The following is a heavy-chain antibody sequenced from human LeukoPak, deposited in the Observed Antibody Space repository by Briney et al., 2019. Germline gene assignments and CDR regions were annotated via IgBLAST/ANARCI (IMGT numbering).Heavy chain of an antibody. J-gene: IGHJ6*02. CDR1: GGSISSYY. D-gene: IGHD2-15*01. CDR2: IYTSGST. V-gene: IGHV4-4*07. Sequence: SGTLSLTCTVSGGSISSYYWSWIRQPAGKGLEWIGRIYTSGSTNYNPSLKSRVTMSVDTSKNQFSLKLSSVTAADTAVYYCAGSNCSGGSCYPLVYYYGMDVWGQGTTVTVSS. CDR3: AGSNCSGGSCYPLVYYYGMDV.